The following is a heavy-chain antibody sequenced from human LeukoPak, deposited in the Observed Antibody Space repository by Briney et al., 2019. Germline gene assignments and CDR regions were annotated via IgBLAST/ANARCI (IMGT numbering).Heavy chain of an antibody. CDR3: ARGETAVTSYLHF. J-gene: IGHJ4*02. Sequence: GGSLRLSCAASGFIFSSYAMNWVRQAPGKGLEWISYISTTSSTIYYADSVKGRFTISRDNAKNSLYLQMNSLTDEDTAVYYCARGETAVTSYLHFRGQGTLVTASA. CDR1: GFIFSSYA. D-gene: IGHD4-17*01. V-gene: IGHV3-48*02. CDR2: ISTTSSTI.